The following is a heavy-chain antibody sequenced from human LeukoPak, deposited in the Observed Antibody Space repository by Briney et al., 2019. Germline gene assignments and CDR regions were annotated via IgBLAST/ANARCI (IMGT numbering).Heavy chain of an antibody. CDR3: ARGASYGDSFDY. D-gene: IGHD4-17*01. CDR1: GYTFTGYY. V-gene: IGHV1-2*02. J-gene: IGHJ4*02. CDR2: INPNSGGT. Sequence: ASVTVSCTASGYTFTGYYMHWVRQAPGQGLEWMGWINPNSGGTSYAQKFQGRVTMTRDTSISTAYMELSRLRSDDTAVYYCARGASYGDSFDYWGQGTLVTVSS.